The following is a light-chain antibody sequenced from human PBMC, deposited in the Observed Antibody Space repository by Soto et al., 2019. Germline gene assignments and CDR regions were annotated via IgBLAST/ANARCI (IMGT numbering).Light chain of an antibody. CDR3: QQYNNGKT. CDR1: QSISNW. Sequence: DIQMTQSPSTLSASVGDRVTITCRASQSISNWLAWYQQKPGKAPKLLIYDASSLESGVPSRFSGSGSGTEFTLTISGLQPDDFATYYCQQYNNGKTFGQGTKVGI. CDR2: DAS. V-gene: IGKV1-5*01. J-gene: IGKJ1*01.